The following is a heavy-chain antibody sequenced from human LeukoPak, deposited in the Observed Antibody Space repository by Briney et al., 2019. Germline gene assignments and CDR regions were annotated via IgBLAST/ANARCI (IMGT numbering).Heavy chain of an antibody. V-gene: IGHV3-13*01. J-gene: IGHJ4*02. CDR1: GFTFSDYD. CDR2: FHTAGDT. CDR3: SRGGPLAGYSYDY. D-gene: IGHD3-22*01. Sequence: GGSLRLSCAASGFTFSDYDMHWVRQGTGKGLEWVSAFHTAGDTHYSGSVRGRFTISRDNAKNSLYLQMNNLGAGDTAVYYCSRGGPLAGYSYDYWGQGTLVTVSS.